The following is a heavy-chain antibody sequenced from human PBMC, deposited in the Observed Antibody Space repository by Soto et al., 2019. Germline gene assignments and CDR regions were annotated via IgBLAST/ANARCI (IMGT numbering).Heavy chain of an antibody. CDR1: GGSVSSDNYY. Sequence: QVQLQESGPGLVKPSETLSLTCTVSGGSVSSDNYYWSWIRQPPGKGLEWIGYIYYSGSTNYNPSIKSRVTISVDTSKNPFSLKLSSVTAADTAVYYCARGDSGYSGYDNFDYWGQGTLVTVSS. CDR3: ARGDSGYSGYDNFDY. V-gene: IGHV4-61*01. D-gene: IGHD5-12*01. J-gene: IGHJ4*02. CDR2: IYYSGST.